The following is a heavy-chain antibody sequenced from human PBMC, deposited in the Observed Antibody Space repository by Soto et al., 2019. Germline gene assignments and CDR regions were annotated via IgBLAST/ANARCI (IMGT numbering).Heavy chain of an antibody. V-gene: IGHV1-46*01. Sequence: QVQLVQSGAEVKKPGASVKVSCKASGYTFTSYYMHWVRQAPGQGLEWMGIINPSGGSTSYAQKFQGRVTMTRDTSTSTVYMELSSLRSEDTAVYYCAREIWEGPASGEVGYWGQGTLVTVSS. D-gene: IGHD3-10*01. CDR3: AREIWEGPASGEVGY. CDR1: GYTFTSYY. J-gene: IGHJ4*02. CDR2: INPSGGST.